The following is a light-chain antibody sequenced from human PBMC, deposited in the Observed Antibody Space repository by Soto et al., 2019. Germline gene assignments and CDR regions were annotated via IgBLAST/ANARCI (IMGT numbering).Light chain of an antibody. CDR1: ERIGSW. CDR2: GAS. CDR3: QQTYSFPHT. V-gene: IGKV1-12*01. Sequence: DVQMTQTPSSVSASVGDRVTITCRASERIGSWLAWYQQKPGKAPKLLIYGASNLQGKVPSRFSGSGSETDFALTISSLQPEDFATYYCQQTYSFPHTFGQGTKVEIK. J-gene: IGKJ2*01.